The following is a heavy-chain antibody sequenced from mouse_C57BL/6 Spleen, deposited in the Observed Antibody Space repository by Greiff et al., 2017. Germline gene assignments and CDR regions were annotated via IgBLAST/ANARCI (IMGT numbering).Heavy chain of an antibody. D-gene: IGHD2-5*01. CDR3: ARGTYYSNYGFGY. CDR1: GYTFTDYY. J-gene: IGHJ3*01. CDR2: INPNNGGT. Sequence: VQLQQSGPELVKPGASVKISCKASGYTFTDYYMNWVKQSHGKSLEWIGDINPNNGGTSYNQKFKGKATLTVDKSSSTAYMELRSLTSEDSAVDYCARGTYYSNYGFGYWGQGTLVTVSA. V-gene: IGHV1-26*01.